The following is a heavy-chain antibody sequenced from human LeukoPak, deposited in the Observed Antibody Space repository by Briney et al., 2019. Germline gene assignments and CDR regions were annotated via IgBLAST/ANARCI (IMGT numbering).Heavy chain of an antibody. CDR2: ISSSGSTI. J-gene: IGHJ4*02. CDR1: GFTFSDYY. CDR3: ARDNDRTATSLDY. V-gene: IGHV3-11*01. Sequence: PGGSLRLSCAASGFTFSDYYMSWIRQAPGKGLEWVSYISSSGSTIYYADSVKGRFTISRDNAKNPLYLQMNSLRAEDTAVYYCARDNDRTATSLDYWGQGTLVTASS. D-gene: IGHD5-12*01.